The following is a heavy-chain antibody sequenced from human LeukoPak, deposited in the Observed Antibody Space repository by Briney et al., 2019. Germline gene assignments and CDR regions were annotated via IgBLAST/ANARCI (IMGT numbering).Heavy chain of an antibody. V-gene: IGHV3-74*01. CDR2: ITNDGTST. CDR1: GFTFSTYT. D-gene: IGHD5-24*01. J-gene: IGHJ4*02. CDR3: ARGARGATIFDY. Sequence: QTGWSLRLSCAASGFTFSTYTIHWVRQVPGKGLMWVSRITNDGTSTTYADSVKGRFTISRENAKNSLYLQMNSLRAGDTAVYYCARGARGATIFDYWGQGTLVTVSS.